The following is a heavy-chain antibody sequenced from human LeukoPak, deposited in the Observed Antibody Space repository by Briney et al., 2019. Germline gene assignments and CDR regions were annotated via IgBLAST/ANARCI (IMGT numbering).Heavy chain of an antibody. CDR1: GFPFSSYS. CDR3: ARGPFIDY. J-gene: IGHJ4*02. CDR2: FSSSGTYI. V-gene: IGHV3-21*01. Sequence: GGSLRLSCAASGFPFSSYSMNWVRRAPGKGLEWVSSFSSSGTYIYYADSVKGRFTISGDNAKNSLYLQMNSLRAEDTAVYYCARGPFIDYWGQGTLVTVSS.